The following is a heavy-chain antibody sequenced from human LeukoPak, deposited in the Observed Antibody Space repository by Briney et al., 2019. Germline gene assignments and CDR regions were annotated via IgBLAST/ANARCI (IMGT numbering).Heavy chain of an antibody. Sequence: PSETLSLTCTVSSDSISTYYWSWIRQPAGKGLEWIGRIYTSGSTNYNPSLKSRVTMSVDTSKNQFSLKLSSVTAADTAVSYCASTSDSGGYYYDYWGQGTLVTVSS. CDR1: SDSISTYY. D-gene: IGHD3-22*01. V-gene: IGHV4-4*07. J-gene: IGHJ4*02. CDR2: IYTSGST. CDR3: ASTSDSGGYYYDY.